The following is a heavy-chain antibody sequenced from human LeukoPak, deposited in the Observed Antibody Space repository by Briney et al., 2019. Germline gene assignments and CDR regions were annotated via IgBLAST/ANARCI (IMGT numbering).Heavy chain of an antibody. Sequence: SETLSLTCTVSGGSISSSSYYWGWIRQPPGKDLEWIGSIYYSGDTYYNSSLKSRITISVDTSKNQFSLKLNSVTAADTAVYYCARQEPRGSSWRPFDSWGQGTLVTVSS. CDR3: ARQEPRGSSWRPFDS. J-gene: IGHJ4*02. CDR2: IYYSGDT. D-gene: IGHD6-13*01. CDR1: GGSISSSSYY. V-gene: IGHV4-39*01.